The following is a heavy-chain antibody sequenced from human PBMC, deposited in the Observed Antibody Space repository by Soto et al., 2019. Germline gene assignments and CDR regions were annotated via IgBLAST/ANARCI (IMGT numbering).Heavy chain of an antibody. Sequence: PGGSLRLSCAASGSTFGDYAMHWVRQVPGKGLEWVSGFKWNSGDVGYADSVKGRFTISRDNARNSLYLQMNSLRPEDTAVYYCAKDRSSGSPYYGMDFWGQGTMVTVSS. CDR2: FKWNSGDV. D-gene: IGHD3-10*01. CDR1: GSTFGDYA. V-gene: IGHV3-9*01. CDR3: AKDRSSGSPYYGMDF. J-gene: IGHJ6*02.